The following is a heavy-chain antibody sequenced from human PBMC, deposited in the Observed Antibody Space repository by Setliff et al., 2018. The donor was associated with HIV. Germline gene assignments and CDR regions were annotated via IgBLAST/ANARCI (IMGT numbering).Heavy chain of an antibody. CDR1: GDSIRRGDY. D-gene: IGHD6-25*01. Sequence: PSETLSLTCTVSGDSIRRGDYWSWIRQHPGKGLEWIGYINHSGETFYNPSLRSRVIISVDTSKNQFSLKVTSLIAADTAVYYCARARDGSDFDYFDYWGRGTPVTVSS. CDR3: ARARDGSDFDYFDY. J-gene: IGHJ4*02. CDR2: INHSGET. V-gene: IGHV4-31*02.